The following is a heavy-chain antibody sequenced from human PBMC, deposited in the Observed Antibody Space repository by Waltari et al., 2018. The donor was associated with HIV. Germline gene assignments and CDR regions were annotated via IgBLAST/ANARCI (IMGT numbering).Heavy chain of an antibody. CDR3: VRGGAAWSAGGFQVAQPGP. CDR1: GFPPTTLV. V-gene: IGHV3-48*03. CDR2: ISATGHNI. D-gene: IGHD2-15*01. Sequence: DVQLVASGGGLVQRGGSLGLSCAAPGFPPTTLVLYCVRPGPGAGLEWVSYISATGHNIYYADSVQGRFTISRDNVRNILHLRIDDLRVDDTATYYCVRGGAAWSAGGFQVAQPGPWGQGALVTVSS. J-gene: IGHJ5*02.